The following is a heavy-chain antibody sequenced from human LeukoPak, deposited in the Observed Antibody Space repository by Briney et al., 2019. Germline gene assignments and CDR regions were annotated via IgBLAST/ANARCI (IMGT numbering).Heavy chain of an antibody. CDR3: ARRPSSTGWSFDY. Sequence: PSETLSLTCTVSGGSISSYYWTWIRQPPGKGLEWIGQIYSSGSTNYSPSLKSRVTISVDTSKNQFSLELNSVTAADTALYYCARRPSSTGWSFDYWGQGTLVAVSS. D-gene: IGHD6-19*01. CDR1: GGSISSYY. CDR2: IYSSGST. V-gene: IGHV4-59*08. J-gene: IGHJ4*02.